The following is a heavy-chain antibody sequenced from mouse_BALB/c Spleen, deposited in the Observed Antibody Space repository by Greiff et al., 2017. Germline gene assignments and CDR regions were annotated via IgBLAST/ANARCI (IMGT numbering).Heavy chain of an antibody. CDR2: IDPANGNT. CDR3: ASPGYYGAMDY. CDR1: GFNIKDTY. Sequence: VQLKESGAELVKPGASVKLSCTASGFNIKDTYMHGVKQRPEQGLEWIGRIDPANGNTKYDPKFQGKATITADTSSNTAYLQLSSLTSEDTAVYYCASPGYYGAMDYWGQGTSVTVSS. D-gene: IGHD1-1*01. V-gene: IGHV14-3*02. J-gene: IGHJ4*01.